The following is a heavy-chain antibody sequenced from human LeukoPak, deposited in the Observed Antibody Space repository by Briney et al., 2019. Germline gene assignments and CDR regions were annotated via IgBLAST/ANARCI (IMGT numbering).Heavy chain of an antibody. D-gene: IGHD5/OR15-5a*01. Sequence: PGGSLRLSCAASGFTFGTYGLHWVRQAPGKGLEWVAFIRNDGSNKYYADSVKGRFTISRDNSRNTLSLQMNSLRVEDTAVYYCAKIEVSATLDYWGQGTLVTVSS. CDR2: IRNDGSNK. CDR1: GFTFGTYG. CDR3: AKIEVSATLDY. V-gene: IGHV3-30*02. J-gene: IGHJ4*02.